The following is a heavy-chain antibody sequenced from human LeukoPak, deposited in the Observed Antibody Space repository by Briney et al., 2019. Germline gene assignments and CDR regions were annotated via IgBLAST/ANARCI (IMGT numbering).Heavy chain of an antibody. D-gene: IGHD6-13*01. V-gene: IGHV4-39*01. J-gene: IGHJ4*02. Sequence: SETLSLTCTVSGGSISSSSYYRGWIRQPPGKGLEWIGSIYYSGSTYYNPSLKSRDTISVDTSRNQFSLKLSSVTAADTAVYYCASLDWDQLVQVDYWGQGTLVTVSS. CDR2: IYYSGST. CDR1: GGSISSSSYY. CDR3: ASLDWDQLVQVDY.